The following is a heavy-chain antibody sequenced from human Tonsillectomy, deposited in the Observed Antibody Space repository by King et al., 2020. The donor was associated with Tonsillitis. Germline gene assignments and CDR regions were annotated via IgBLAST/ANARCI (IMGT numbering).Heavy chain of an antibody. CDR3: ARDSGASRAFDF. V-gene: IGHV3-11*01. J-gene: IGHJ3*01. CDR2: ISSSGYTI. CDR1: GFTFGDYY. Sequence: VQLVESGGGLVKPGGSLRLSCAASGFTFGDYYMIWIRQAPGKGLEWVSYISSSGYTIYYADSVKGRLTISRDNAKNSLYLQMNSLRAEDTAVYYCARDSGASRAFDFWGQGTMVTVSS.